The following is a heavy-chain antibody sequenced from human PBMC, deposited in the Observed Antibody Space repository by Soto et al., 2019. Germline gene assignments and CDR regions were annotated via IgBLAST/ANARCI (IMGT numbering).Heavy chain of an antibody. V-gene: IGHV1-69*06. CDR2: IIPIFGTA. CDR1: GGTFSSYA. J-gene: IGHJ6*02. Sequence: AASVKVSCKASGGTFSSYAISWVRQAPGQGLEWMGGIIPIFGTANYAQKFQGRVTITADKSTSTAYMELSSLRSEDTAVYYCARDNPRIEYYYYGMDVWGQGTTVTVSS. CDR3: ARDNPRIEYYYYGMDV.